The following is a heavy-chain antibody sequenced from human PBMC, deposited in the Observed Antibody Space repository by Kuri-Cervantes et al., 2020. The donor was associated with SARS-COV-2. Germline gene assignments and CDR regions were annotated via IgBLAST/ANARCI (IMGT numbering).Heavy chain of an antibody. J-gene: IGHJ5*02. V-gene: IGHV3-30*03. CDR2: ISYDGSNK. D-gene: IGHD2-8*01. CDR1: GFTFSTYG. CDR3: ARRTQPYIVLMVYTYNWFDP. Sequence: GGSLRLSCAASGFTFSTYGMHWVRQAPGKGLEWVAVISYDGSNKYYTDSVKGRFTISRDNSKNTLYLQMNSLRAEDTAVYYCARRTQPYIVLMVYTYNWFDPWGQGTLVTVSS.